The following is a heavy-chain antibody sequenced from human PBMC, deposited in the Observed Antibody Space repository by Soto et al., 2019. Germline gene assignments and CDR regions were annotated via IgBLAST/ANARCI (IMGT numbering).Heavy chain of an antibody. J-gene: IGHJ6*02. V-gene: IGHV1-69*12. CDR3: ARDRRDLYYYYGMDV. CDR2: IIPIFGTA. CDR1: GGTFSSYA. Sequence: QVQLVQSGAEVKKPGSSVKVSCKASGGTFSSYAISWVQQAPGQGLEWMGGIIPIFGTANYAQKFQGRVTITADESTSTAYTELSSLRSEDTAVYYCARDRRDLYYYYGMDVWGQGTTVTVSS.